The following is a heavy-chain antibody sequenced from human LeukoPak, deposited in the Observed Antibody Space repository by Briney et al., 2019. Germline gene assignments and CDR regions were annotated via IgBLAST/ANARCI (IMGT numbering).Heavy chain of an antibody. CDR2: ISGSGGST. V-gene: IGHV3-23*01. Sequence: GGSLRLSCAASGFTFSSYAMSWVRQAPGKGLEWVSAISGSGGSTYYADSVKGRFTISRDNSKNTLYLQMNSLRAEDTAVYYYAKGGAVYVAAIHFDYWGQGTLVTVSS. CDR1: GFTFSSYA. CDR3: AKGGAVYVAAIHFDY. D-gene: IGHD5-12*01. J-gene: IGHJ4*02.